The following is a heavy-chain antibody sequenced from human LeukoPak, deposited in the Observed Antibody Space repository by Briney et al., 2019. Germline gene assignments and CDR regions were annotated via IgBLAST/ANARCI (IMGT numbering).Heavy chain of an antibody. CDR1: GFTFSDYY. CDR2: ISSSGSTI. V-gene: IGHV3-11*04. D-gene: IGHD3-22*01. CDR3: ASGNYYDSSGDAFDI. Sequence: GGSLRLSCAASGFTFSDYYMSWIRQAPGKGLEWVSYISSSGSTIYYADSVKGRFTISRDNAKNSLYLQMNSLRAEDTAVYYCASGNYYDSSGDAFDIWGQGTMVIVSS. J-gene: IGHJ3*02.